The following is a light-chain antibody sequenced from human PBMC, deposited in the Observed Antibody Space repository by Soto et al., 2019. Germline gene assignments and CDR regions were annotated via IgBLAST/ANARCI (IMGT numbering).Light chain of an antibody. CDR3: SSYGGGNNPSRV. CDR1: SSDVANYNY. V-gene: IGLV2-8*01. CDR2: EVN. Sequence: QSALTQPPSASGSPGQSVTISCTGTSSDVANYNYVSWYQQYPGKAPKVIIYEVNKRPSGVPDRFSGSKSGNTASLTVSGLQPEDEAAYYCSSYGGGNNPSRVFGGGTKVTVL. J-gene: IGLJ2*01.